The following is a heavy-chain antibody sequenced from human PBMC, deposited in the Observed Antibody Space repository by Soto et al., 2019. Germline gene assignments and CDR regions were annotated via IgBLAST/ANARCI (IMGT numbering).Heavy chain of an antibody. D-gene: IGHD5-18*01. V-gene: IGHV3-23*01. CDR3: AKGIRGYYDDGMDV. Sequence: QAGGSLRLSCAASGFTFSSYAMSWVRQSPGKGLEWVSAISVSGGSTYYADSVKGRFTISRDNSKNKLYLQMNSLRAEDTAVYYCAKGIRGYYDDGMDVWGQGTTFTVSS. CDR2: ISVSGGST. CDR1: GFTFSSYA. J-gene: IGHJ6*02.